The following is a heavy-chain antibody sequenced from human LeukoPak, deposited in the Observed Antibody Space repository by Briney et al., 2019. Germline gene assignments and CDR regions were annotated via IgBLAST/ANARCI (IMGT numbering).Heavy chain of an antibody. Sequence: GGSLRLSCAASGFTFRSYWMHWVRQAPGKGLVWVSRINRDGSSTSYADSVKGRFTISRDNAKNSLSLQVNSLRAEDTAVYYCARSRRGFYEGYWGQGTLVTVSS. CDR2: INRDGSST. CDR1: GFTFRSYW. D-gene: IGHD3-3*01. V-gene: IGHV3-74*01. J-gene: IGHJ4*02. CDR3: ARSRRGFYEGY.